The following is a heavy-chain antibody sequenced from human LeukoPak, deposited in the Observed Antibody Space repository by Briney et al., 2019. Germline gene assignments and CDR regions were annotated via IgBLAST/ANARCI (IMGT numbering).Heavy chain of an antibody. J-gene: IGHJ4*02. V-gene: IGHV3-23*01. CDR3: AKDKQWLFDY. D-gene: IGHD6-19*01. CDR1: GFTLSSYA. Sequence: GGSLRLSCAASGFTLSSYAMSWVRQAPGKGLEWVSAISGSGGSTYYADSVKGRFIISRDNSKNTLYLQMNSLRAEDTAVYYCAKDKQWLFDYWGQGTLVTVSS. CDR2: ISGSGGST.